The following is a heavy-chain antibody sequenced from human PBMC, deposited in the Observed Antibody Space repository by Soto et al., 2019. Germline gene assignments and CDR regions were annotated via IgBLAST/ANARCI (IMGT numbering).Heavy chain of an antibody. J-gene: IGHJ1*01. CDR3: ARLQIYDSRAAPTPIFHP. CDR2: MYYNGNT. D-gene: IGHD3-22*01. CDR1: GGSFTSTNYF. V-gene: IGHV4-39*01. Sequence: QLQESGPGLVKPSETLSLTCTVSGGSFTSTNYFWGWIRQPPGKGLEWIGYMYYNGNTFYSPCLKSRVTMSVDTSKRQFSLDLSSVTAADTAMYYCARLQIYDSRAAPTPIFHPWGLGAMVTVSS.